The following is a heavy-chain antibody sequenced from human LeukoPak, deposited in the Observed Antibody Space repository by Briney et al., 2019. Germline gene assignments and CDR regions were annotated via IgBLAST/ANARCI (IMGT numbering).Heavy chain of an antibody. J-gene: IGHJ6*02. Sequence: SETLSLTCTVAGGSISSYYWSWIRQPAGKGLEWIGRIYTSGSTNYNPSPKSRVTMSVDTSKNQFSLKLSSVPAADTAVYYCARNYCSSTSCYTDYYYYYGMDVWGQGTTVTVSS. CDR3: ARNYCSSTSCYTDYYYYYGMDV. D-gene: IGHD2-2*02. CDR1: GGSISSYY. V-gene: IGHV4-4*07. CDR2: IYTSGST.